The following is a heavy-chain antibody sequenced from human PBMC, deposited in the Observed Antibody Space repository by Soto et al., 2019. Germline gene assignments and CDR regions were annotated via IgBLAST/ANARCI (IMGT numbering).Heavy chain of an antibody. CDR3: ARAPVVVADFYYYYYMDV. V-gene: IGHV4-59*08. Sequence: PSETLSLTCTVSGGSISSYYWSWIRQPPGKGLEWIGYIYYSGSTNYNPSLKSRVTISVDTSKNQFSLKLSSVTAADTAVYYCARAPVVVADFYYYYYMDVWGNGTTVTVSS. J-gene: IGHJ6*03. D-gene: IGHD2-15*01. CDR2: IYYSGST. CDR1: GGSISSYY.